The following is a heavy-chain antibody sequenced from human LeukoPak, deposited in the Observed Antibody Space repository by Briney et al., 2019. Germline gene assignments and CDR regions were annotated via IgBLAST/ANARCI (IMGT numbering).Heavy chain of an antibody. CDR3: ARDQRSSSSPYYYYYYMDV. CDR1: GGTFSSYA. CDR2: IIPIFGTA. Sequence: SVKVSCKASGGTFSSYAISWVRQAPGQGLEWMGRIIPIFGTANYAQKFQGRVTITADESTSTAYMELSSLRSEDTAVYYCARDQRSSSSPYYYYYYMDVWGKGTTVTVSS. J-gene: IGHJ6*03. D-gene: IGHD6-6*01. V-gene: IGHV1-69*13.